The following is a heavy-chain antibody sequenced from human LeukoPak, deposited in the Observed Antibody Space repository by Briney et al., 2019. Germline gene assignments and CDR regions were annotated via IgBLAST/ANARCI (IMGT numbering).Heavy chain of an antibody. CDR3: ARVTGYRIEDYFDY. Sequence: SETLSLTCTVSGGSISSYYWSWIRQPPGKGLEWIGYIYYSGSTNYNPSLKSRVTISVETSKDEFSLKLRSVTAADTAVYYCARVTGYRIEDYFDYWGQGTLVTVSS. CDR2: IYYSGST. D-gene: IGHD6-13*01. V-gene: IGHV4-59*01. CDR1: GGSISSYY. J-gene: IGHJ4*02.